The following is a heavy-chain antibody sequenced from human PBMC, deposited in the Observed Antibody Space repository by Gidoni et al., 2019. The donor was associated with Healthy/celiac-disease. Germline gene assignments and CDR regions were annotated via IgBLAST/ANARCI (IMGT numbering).Heavy chain of an antibody. CDR2: IYYSGST. CDR1: GASISSSSYY. V-gene: IGHV4-39*01. D-gene: IGHD5-18*01. CDR3: ARSRIQLWSPIDY. J-gene: IGHJ4*02. Sequence: QLQLQESGPGLVKPSDTLSLTCTVSGASISSSSYYWGWIRQPPGKGLEWIGSIYYSGSTYYNPSLKSRVTISVDTSKNQFSLKLSSVTAADTAVYYCARSRIQLWSPIDYWGQGTLVTVSS.